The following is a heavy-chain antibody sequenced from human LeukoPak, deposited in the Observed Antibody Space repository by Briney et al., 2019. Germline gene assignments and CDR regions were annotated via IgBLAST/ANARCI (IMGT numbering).Heavy chain of an antibody. CDR2: ISYDGSNK. D-gene: IGHD6-13*01. Sequence: GRSLRLSCAASAFTFSSYAMHWVRQAPGKGLEWVAVISYDGSNKYYADSVKGRFTISRDNSKNTLYLQMNSLRTEDTAVYYCARGSAAGTFDYWGQGTLVTVSS. J-gene: IGHJ4*02. CDR3: ARGSAAGTFDY. V-gene: IGHV3-30*04. CDR1: AFTFSSYA.